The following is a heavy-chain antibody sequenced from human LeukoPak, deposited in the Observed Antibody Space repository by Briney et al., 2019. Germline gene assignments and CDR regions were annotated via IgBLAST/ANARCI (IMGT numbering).Heavy chain of an antibody. J-gene: IGHJ4*02. CDR2: IYPGDSDT. CDR1: GYNFAHDW. D-gene: IGHD5-12*01. Sequence: GESLKISCTGSGYNFAHDWIGWVRQMPGKGLEWMGTIYPGDSDTIYSPSFQGQVTISADKSISTAYLQWSSLKASDTAMYYCARRHIVATGFDYWGQGTLVTVSS. CDR3: ARRHIVATGFDY. V-gene: IGHV5-51*01.